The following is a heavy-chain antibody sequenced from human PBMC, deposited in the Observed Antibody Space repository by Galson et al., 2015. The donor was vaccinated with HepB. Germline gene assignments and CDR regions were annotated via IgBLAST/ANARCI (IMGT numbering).Heavy chain of an antibody. CDR3: ARLSHYGSGTYQYFDF. CDR2: ARNKAYNYMT. CDR1: GFTFTDHY. Sequence: SLRLSCAASGFTFTDHYIDWVRQPPGQGLEWVGRARNKAYNYMTRYAASVRDRFSISRDDSKNLVYLQMNSLRTEDTAVYYCARLSHYGSGTYQYFDFWGQGTLVTVSS. D-gene: IGHD3-10*01. V-gene: IGHV3-72*01. J-gene: IGHJ4*02.